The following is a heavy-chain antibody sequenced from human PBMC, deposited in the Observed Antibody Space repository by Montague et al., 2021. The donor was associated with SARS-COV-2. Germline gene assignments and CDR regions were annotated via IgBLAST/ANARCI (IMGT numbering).Heavy chain of an antibody. D-gene: IGHD3-22*01. CDR3: ARGRQHINMVVVVVTGGEYYLDF. CDR1: DGSFSDYS. J-gene: IGHJ4*02. V-gene: IGHV4-34*01. CDR2: INHRGST. Sequence: SDTLSLTCAVYDGSFSDYSWTWIRQPPGKGLEWIGEINHRGSTNYNPSLKSRVTISVDTSKNQFSLKMTSVTAADTAVYYCARGRQHINMVVVVVTGGEYYLDFWGQGTLVAVSS.